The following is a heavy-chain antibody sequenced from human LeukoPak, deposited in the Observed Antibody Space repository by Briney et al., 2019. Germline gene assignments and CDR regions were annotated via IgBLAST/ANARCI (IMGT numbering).Heavy chain of an antibody. CDR2: ISYDGSNK. CDR1: GFSISSYG. V-gene: IGHV3-30*18. D-gene: IGHD3-3*01. J-gene: IGHJ4*02. CDR3: AKDGDPVHY. Sequence: GGSPRLSCAASGFSISSYGMHWVRQAPGKGLEWVAVISYDGSNKYYADSVKGRFTISRDNSKNTLYLQMNSLRAEDTAVYYCAKDGDPVHYWGQGTLVTVSS.